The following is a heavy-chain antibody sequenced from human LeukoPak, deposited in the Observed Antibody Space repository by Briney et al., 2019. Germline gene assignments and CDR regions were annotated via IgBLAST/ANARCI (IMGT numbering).Heavy chain of an antibody. CDR3: ANWYSSSSFGTIDF. D-gene: IGHD6-6*01. CDR1: GFTFSSYC. V-gene: IGHV3-30*02. Sequence: GGSLRLSCAASGFTFSSYCMHWVRQAPGKGLEWVGCIRYDGSTKYYADPLKGRFTISSDNSMNTLYLQMNSLRAEDMAVYYCANWYSSSSFGTIDFWGQRTLVTVSS. CDR2: IRYDGSTK. J-gene: IGHJ4*02.